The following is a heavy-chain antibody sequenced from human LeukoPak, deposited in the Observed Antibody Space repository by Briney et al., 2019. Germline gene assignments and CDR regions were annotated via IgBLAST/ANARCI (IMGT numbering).Heavy chain of an antibody. V-gene: IGHV3-30*18. CDR3: VKDPGTY. Sequence: GGSLSLSCAASGFTFRSYGMHWVRQAPGKGLEGVALISYDGSNKYYADSVKGRFTISRDNAKNTLYLQMNSLGVEDTAVYYCVKDPGTYWGQGTLVTVSS. CDR1: GFTFRSYG. J-gene: IGHJ4*02. CDR2: ISYDGSNK.